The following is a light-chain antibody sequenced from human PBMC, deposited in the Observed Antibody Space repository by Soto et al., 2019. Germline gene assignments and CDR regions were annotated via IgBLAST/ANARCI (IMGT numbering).Light chain of an antibody. CDR3: MQALQTPT. Sequence: VMTQSPLSLPVTPGEPASISCRSNQSLLHRNGYNYLDWYLQKPGQSPQLLIYLGSHRASGVPDKVSGSGSGTDFTLKISRVETEDVGVYYCMQALQTPTFGQGTKLEIK. V-gene: IGKV2-28*01. J-gene: IGKJ2*01. CDR2: LGS. CDR1: QSLLHRNGYNY.